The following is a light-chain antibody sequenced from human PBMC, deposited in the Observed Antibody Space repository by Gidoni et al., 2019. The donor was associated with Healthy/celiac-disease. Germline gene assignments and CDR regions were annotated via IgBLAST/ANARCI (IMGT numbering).Light chain of an antibody. Sequence: DTHMTPSPPSLSASVGDRVTITCRASHSISSYLNWYQQKPGTDPKLLIYAASSMQSGVPSRCSGTGSGTDFTLTIRSLQPEDFATYYRHQSYSTPFGQGTKLEIK. V-gene: IGKV1-39*01. CDR1: HSISSY. J-gene: IGKJ2*01. CDR2: AAS. CDR3: HQSYSTP.